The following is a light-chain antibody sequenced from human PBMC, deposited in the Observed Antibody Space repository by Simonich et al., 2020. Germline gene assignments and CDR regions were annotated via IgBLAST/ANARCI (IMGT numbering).Light chain of an antibody. V-gene: IGKV1-9*01. Sequence: IQLTQSPSFLSASVGDRVTITCRASQGISSYLAWYQQKPGKAPKLLIYAASTLQSGVPSRFSGSGSGTEFTLTISSLQPEDFATYYCQQYNSYSRYTFGQGTKLEIK. CDR2: AAS. CDR1: QGISSY. CDR3: QQYNSYSRYT. J-gene: IGKJ2*01.